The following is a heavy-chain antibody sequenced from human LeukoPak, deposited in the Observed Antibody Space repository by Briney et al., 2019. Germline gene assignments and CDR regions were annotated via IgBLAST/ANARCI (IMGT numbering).Heavy chain of an antibody. J-gene: IGHJ6*03. CDR3: ARSTFSDYYYYMDV. V-gene: IGHV4-39*01. D-gene: IGHD5/OR15-5a*01. Sequence: SETLSLTCAVYGGSFSGYYWGWIRQPPGKGLEWIGSIYYSGSTYYNPSLKSRVTISVDTSKNQFSLKLSAVTAADTAVYYCARSTFSDYYYYMDVWGKGTTVTISS. CDR1: GGSFSGYY. CDR2: IYYSGST.